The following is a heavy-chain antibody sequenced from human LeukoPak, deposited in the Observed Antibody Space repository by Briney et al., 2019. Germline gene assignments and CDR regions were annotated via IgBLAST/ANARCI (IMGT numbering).Heavy chain of an antibody. CDR2: IKSKTDGGTT. CDR1: GFTFSNAW. J-gene: IGHJ6*02. V-gene: IGHV3-15*01. Sequence: GGSLRLSCAASGFTFSNAWMSWVRQAPGNGLEWVGRIKSKTDGGTTDYAAPVKGRFTISRDDSKNTLYLQMNSLKTEDTAVYYCTTGWERTYYYYGMDVWGQGTTVTVSS. CDR3: TTGWERTYYYYGMDV. D-gene: IGHD1-26*01.